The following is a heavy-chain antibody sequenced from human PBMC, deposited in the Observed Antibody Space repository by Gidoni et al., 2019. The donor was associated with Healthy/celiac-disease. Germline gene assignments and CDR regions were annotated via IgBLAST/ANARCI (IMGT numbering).Heavy chain of an antibody. CDR2: IYYSGST. Sequence: QVQLQESGPGLVKPSETLSLPCTVAGGSISSYYWSWIRQPPGKGLEWIGYIYYSGSTNYNPSLKSRVTISVDTSKNQFSLKLSSVTAADTAVYYCARGERYSSSWYFDYWGQGTLVTVSS. D-gene: IGHD6-13*01. V-gene: IGHV4-59*01. CDR1: GGSISSYY. J-gene: IGHJ4*02. CDR3: ARGERYSSSWYFDY.